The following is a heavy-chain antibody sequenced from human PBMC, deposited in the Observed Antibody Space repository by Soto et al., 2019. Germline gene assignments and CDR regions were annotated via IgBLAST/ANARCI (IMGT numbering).Heavy chain of an antibody. Sequence: GGSLRLCCAASGFTFSSYAMHWVRQAPGKGLEWVAVISYDGSNKYYADSVKGRFTISRDNSKNTLYLQMNSLRAEDTAVYYCAREDYDILTGPYGYWGQGTLVTVSS. CDR3: AREDYDILTGPYGY. J-gene: IGHJ4*02. V-gene: IGHV3-30-3*01. D-gene: IGHD3-9*01. CDR2: ISYDGSNK. CDR1: GFTFSSYA.